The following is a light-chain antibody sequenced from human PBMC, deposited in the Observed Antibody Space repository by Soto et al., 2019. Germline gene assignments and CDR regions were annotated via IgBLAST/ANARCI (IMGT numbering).Light chain of an antibody. CDR1: RGVPSDN. CDR3: QQYGSSPRT. Sequence: IVLTQSPGTLSVSPGERATLSCRASRGVPSDNLAWYQHKAGQAPRLLIYGASSRATGIPDRFSGSGSGTDFTLTISRLEPEDLAVYYCQQYGSSPRTFGRGTKVEIK. CDR2: GAS. J-gene: IGKJ1*01. V-gene: IGKV3-20*01.